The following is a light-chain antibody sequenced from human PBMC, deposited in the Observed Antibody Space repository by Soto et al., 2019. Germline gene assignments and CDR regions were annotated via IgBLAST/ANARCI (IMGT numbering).Light chain of an antibody. CDR3: QQHNQWPIT. CDR1: QSVSIN. Sequence: IVLTHSPATLSVSPCERATLSSRASQSVSINLAWYQQKPGQAPRLLIYGASTRATAIPARFSGSGSGTEFTLTINSLQSEDSAVYYCQQHNQWPITFGQGTRLEIK. J-gene: IGKJ5*01. V-gene: IGKV3D-15*01. CDR2: GAS.